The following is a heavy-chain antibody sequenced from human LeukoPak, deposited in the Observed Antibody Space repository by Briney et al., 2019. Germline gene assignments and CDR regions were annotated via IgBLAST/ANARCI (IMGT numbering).Heavy chain of an antibody. V-gene: IGHV4-30-4*07. CDR2: IYYSGNT. D-gene: IGHD6-13*01. CDR1: GGTISSGVYS. J-gene: IGHJ6*03. Sequence: SSQTLSLTCAVSGGTISSGVYSWSWIRQPPGKGLEWIGYIYYSGNTYYNPSLKIRVSISVDTSKTQFSLKLSSVTAADTAVYYCARTTEAHSWRTRYYDYYMDVWGKGTTVTVSS. CDR3: ARTTEAHSWRTRYYDYYMDV.